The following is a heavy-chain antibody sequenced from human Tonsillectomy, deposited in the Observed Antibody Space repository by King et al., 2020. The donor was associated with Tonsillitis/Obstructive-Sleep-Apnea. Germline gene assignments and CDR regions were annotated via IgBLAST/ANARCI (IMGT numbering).Heavy chain of an antibody. V-gene: IGHV3-53*01. CDR1: GFTVSSSY. D-gene: IGHD3-10*01. CDR3: ARCRGNTMVQS. Sequence: EVQLVESGGGLIQPGGSLRLSCAASGFTVSSSYMTWVRQAPGKGLEWVSVMYSVANTYYADSVKGRFTISSDNSKNTLYLQMNSLRAEDTAVYYCARCRGNTMVQSWGQGTLVTVSS. CDR2: MYSVANT. J-gene: IGHJ5*02.